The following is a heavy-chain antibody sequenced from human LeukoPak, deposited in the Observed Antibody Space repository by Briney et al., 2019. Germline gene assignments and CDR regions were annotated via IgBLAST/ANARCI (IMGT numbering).Heavy chain of an antibody. D-gene: IGHD3-9*01. CDR1: GYTFTSYD. CDR3: ARGYYDILTGYYLATDAFDI. CDR2: MNPNSGNT. V-gene: IGHV1-8*01. J-gene: IGHJ3*02. Sequence: GASVKVSCKASGYTFTSYDINWVRQATGQGLEWMGWMNPNSGNTGYAQKFQGRVTMTRYTSISTAYMELSSLRSEDTAVYYCARGYYDILTGYYLATDAFDIWGQGTMVTVSS.